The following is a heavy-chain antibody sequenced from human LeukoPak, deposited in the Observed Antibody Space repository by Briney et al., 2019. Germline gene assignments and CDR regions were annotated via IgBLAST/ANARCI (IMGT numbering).Heavy chain of an antibody. CDR3: ARGGTGPNDAFDI. CDR2: IKQDGSEK. J-gene: IGHJ3*02. Sequence: GGSLRLSCAASGFTFSSYWMSWVRQAPGKGLEGVANIKQDGSEKYYVDSVKGRFTISRDNAKNSLYLQMNSLRAEDTAVYYCARGGTGPNDAFDIWGQGTMVTVSS. D-gene: IGHD3/OR15-3a*01. V-gene: IGHV3-7*01. CDR1: GFTFSSYW.